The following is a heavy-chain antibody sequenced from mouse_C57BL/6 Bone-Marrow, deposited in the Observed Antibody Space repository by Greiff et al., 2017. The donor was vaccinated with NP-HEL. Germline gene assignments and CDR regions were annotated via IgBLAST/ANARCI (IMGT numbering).Heavy chain of an antibody. Sequence: QVQLQQSGPELVKPGASVKISCKASGYTFTGYYINWVKQRPGQGLEWIGWIIPGSGSTYYNEKFKGKATLTVDKSSSTAYMLLSSLTSEDSAVYYCARTACYDSWLDYWGQGTLVTVSA. J-gene: IGHJ3*01. V-gene: IGHV1-75*01. CDR2: IIPGSGST. CDR3: ARTACYDSWLDY. CDR1: GYTFTGYY. D-gene: IGHD2-4*01.